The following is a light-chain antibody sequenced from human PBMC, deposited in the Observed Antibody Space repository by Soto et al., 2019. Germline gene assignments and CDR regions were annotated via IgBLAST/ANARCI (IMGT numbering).Light chain of an antibody. CDR3: HQRSNWPLMYT. J-gene: IGKJ2*01. CDR1: QSVSSY. Sequence: EIVLTQSPATLSLSPGERATLSCRASQSVSSYLAWYQQKPCQAPRLLIYDTSNRATGIPARFSGSGSGTDFTLTISSLEPEDFAVYYCHQRSNWPLMYTFGQGTKLEIK. V-gene: IGKV3-11*01. CDR2: DTS.